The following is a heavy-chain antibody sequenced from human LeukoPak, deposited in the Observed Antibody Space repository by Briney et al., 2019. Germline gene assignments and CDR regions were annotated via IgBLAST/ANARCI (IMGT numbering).Heavy chain of an antibody. CDR2: IYYSGST. D-gene: IGHD3-22*01. Sequence: KSSQTLSLTCTVSGGSISSGGYYGSWIRQHPGKGLEWIGYIYYSGSTYYNPSLKSRVTISVDTSKNQSSLKLSSVTAADTAVYYCASSGDSSGYSLYYFDYWGQGTLVTVSS. J-gene: IGHJ4*02. V-gene: IGHV4-31*03. CDR3: ASSGDSSGYSLYYFDY. CDR1: GGSISSGGYY.